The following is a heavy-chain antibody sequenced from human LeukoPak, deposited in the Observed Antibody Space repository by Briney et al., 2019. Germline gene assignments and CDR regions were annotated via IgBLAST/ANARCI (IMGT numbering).Heavy chain of an antibody. J-gene: IGHJ5*02. CDR1: GFSISSGYY. D-gene: IGHD2-21*01. CDR2: IYRSGST. Sequence: SETLSLTCTVSGFSISSGYYWGWIRQPPGTGLEWIGTIYRSGSTYYNPFLKSRVTISVDTSKNHFSLNLTSVTAADTAVYYCARAPRGEMVVIGNNWFDPWGQGTLVTVSS. V-gene: IGHV4-38-2*02. CDR3: ARAPRGEMVVIGNNWFDP.